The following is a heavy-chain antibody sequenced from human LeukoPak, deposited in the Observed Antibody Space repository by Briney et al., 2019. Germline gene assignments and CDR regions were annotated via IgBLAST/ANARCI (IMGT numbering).Heavy chain of an antibody. Sequence: PGGSLRLSCAASGFTFIEYTMNWVRQAPGKGLEWVSLISWDGGSTYYADAVKGRFTVSGDNSKNSLYLQMNSLRTEDTALYYCAKGGYGSGTWEMGIDYWGQGTLVTVSS. J-gene: IGHJ4*02. D-gene: IGHD3-10*01. CDR1: GFTFIEYT. CDR3: AKGGYGSGTWEMGIDY. V-gene: IGHV3-43*01. CDR2: ISWDGGST.